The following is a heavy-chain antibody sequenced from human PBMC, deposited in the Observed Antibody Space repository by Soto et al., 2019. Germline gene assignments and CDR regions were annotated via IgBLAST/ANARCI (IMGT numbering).Heavy chain of an antibody. CDR3: ARDGVCSGGSCLYYYYYMDV. V-gene: IGHV6-1*01. Sequence: SQTLSLTCAISGDSVSSNSAAWNWIRQSPSRGLEWLGRTYYRSKWYNDCAVSVKSRITINPDTSKNQFSLQLNSVTPEDTAVYYCARDGVCSGGSCLYYYYYMDVWGKGTTVTVSS. J-gene: IGHJ6*03. CDR1: GDSVSSNSAA. D-gene: IGHD2-15*01. CDR2: TYYRSKWYN.